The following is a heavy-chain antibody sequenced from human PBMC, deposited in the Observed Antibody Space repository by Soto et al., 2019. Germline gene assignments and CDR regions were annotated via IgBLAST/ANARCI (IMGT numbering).Heavy chain of an antibody. Sequence: QVQLQESGPGLVKPSETLSLTCTVSGGSISSYYWSWIRQPAGKGLEWIGRIYTSGSTNYNPSLKSRVTMSVDTSKKQFSLKLSSVTAADTAVYYCAREGQYCSGGSCYSGSYYYYGMDVWGQGTTVTVSS. V-gene: IGHV4-4*07. CDR2: IYTSGST. J-gene: IGHJ6*02. D-gene: IGHD2-15*01. CDR3: AREGQYCSGGSCYSGSYYYYGMDV. CDR1: GGSISSYY.